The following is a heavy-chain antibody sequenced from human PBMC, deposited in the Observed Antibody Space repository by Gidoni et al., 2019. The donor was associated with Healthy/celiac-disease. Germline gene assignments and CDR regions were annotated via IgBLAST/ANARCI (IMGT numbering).Heavy chain of an antibody. CDR3: ADGSTDPYSRVPGVY. Sequence: QVQLVESGGGVVQPGRSLRLSCAAPGSPFRSYGMHGVRQAPGKGLEWVAVISYDGSNKYYADSVKGRFTISRDNSKNTLYLQMNSLRAEDTAVYYCADGSTDPYSRVPGVYWGQGTLVTVSS. CDR2: ISYDGSNK. V-gene: IGHV3-30*03. D-gene: IGHD6-13*01. CDR1: GSPFRSYG. J-gene: IGHJ4*02.